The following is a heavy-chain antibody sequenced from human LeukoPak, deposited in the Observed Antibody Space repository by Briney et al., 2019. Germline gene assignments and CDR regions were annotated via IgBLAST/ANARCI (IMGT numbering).Heavy chain of an antibody. CDR2: INHSGST. Sequence: SETLSLTCAVYGGSFSGYYWSWIRQPPGKGLEWIGEINHSGSTNYNPSLKSRVTISVVTSKNQFSLKLSSVTAADTAVYYCARKAAAAGTAYYYYTDVWGKGTTVTVSS. D-gene: IGHD6-13*01. J-gene: IGHJ6*03. CDR1: GGSFSGYY. V-gene: IGHV4-34*01. CDR3: ARKAAAAGTAYYYYTDV.